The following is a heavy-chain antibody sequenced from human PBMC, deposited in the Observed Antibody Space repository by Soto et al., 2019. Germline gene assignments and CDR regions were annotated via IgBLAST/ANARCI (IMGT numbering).Heavy chain of an antibody. J-gene: IGHJ5*02. CDR2: VIPILGMA. V-gene: IGHV1-69*02. D-gene: IGHD2-2*01. CDR1: GGTFSSYS. Sequence: QVQLVQSGAEVKKPGSSVKVSCEASGGTFSSYSFSWVRQAPGQGLEWMGRVIPILGMANYAQKFQGRVTITAEKSTSTVYMALSSLRSEDPAVYYCARGGAVVVPGAVDRHNWFDPWGQGTLVTFSS. CDR3: ARGGAVVVPGAVDRHNWFDP.